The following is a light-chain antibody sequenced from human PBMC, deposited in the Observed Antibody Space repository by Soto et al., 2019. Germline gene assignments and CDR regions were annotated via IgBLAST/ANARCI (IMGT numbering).Light chain of an antibody. CDR2: GAF. V-gene: IGKV3-20*01. CDR1: QSVSSNY. Sequence: EIVLTQSPATLSLSPGGRATFSCRASQSVSSNYLAWYQQKPGQAPRLLIYGAFKRATGIPDRFSGSGSGTDFTLTISRMEPEDFAVYCCQQYGSSPRTFGQGTKVDIK. CDR3: QQYGSSPRT. J-gene: IGKJ1*01.